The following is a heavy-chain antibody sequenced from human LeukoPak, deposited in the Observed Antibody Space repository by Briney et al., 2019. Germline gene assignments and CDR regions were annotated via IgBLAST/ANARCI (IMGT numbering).Heavy chain of an antibody. J-gene: IGHJ5*02. CDR1: GGSIYGGGYY. V-gene: IGHV4-30-2*01. CDR3: ARARDTTSGSNWFDP. D-gene: IGHD1-26*01. Sequence: SQTLSLTCTVSGGSIYGGGYYWSWIRQPPGKGLEWIGYIYHSGTTYYNPSLKSRVTISIDRSKNQFSLKLSSVTAADTAVYYCARARDTTSGSNWFDPWGQGTLVTVSS. CDR2: IYHSGTT.